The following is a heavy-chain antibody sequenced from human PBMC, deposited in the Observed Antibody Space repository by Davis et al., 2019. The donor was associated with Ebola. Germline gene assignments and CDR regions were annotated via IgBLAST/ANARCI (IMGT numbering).Heavy chain of an antibody. J-gene: IGHJ4*02. CDR1: GFVFNKYA. Sequence: GESLKISCAASGFVFNKYALHWVRQAPGKGPEWLTYIFFDGSETFYADSVKGRFTISRDNSKNTLYLQMGRLRSDDTAMYYCVRDFFEFSSSSFSDSWGQGTLVTVSS. D-gene: IGHD6-6*01. CDR2: IFFDGSET. CDR3: VRDFFEFSSSSFSDS. V-gene: IGHV3-30*04.